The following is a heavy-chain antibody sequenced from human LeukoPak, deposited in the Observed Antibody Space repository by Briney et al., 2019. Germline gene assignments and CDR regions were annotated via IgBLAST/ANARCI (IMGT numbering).Heavy chain of an antibody. CDR3: AKAKYSSGQDAFDI. CDR2: ISWNSGST. J-gene: IGHJ3*02. D-gene: IGHD6-19*01. V-gene: IGHV3-9*01. Sequence: PGGSLRLSCAASGFTFDDYAMHWVRQAPGKGLEWVSGISWNSGSTGYADSVKGRFTISRDNAKNSLYLQMNSLRAEDTALYYCAKAKYSSGQDAFDIWGQGTMVTVSS. CDR1: GFTFDDYA.